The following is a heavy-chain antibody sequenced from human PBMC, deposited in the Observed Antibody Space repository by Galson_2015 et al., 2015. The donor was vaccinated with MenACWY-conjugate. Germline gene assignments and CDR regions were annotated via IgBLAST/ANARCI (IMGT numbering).Heavy chain of an antibody. J-gene: IGHJ4*02. V-gene: IGHV3-23*01. CDR2: ISGSGGST. D-gene: IGHD6-13*01. Sequence: SLRLSCAASGFTFSSYAMSWVRQAPGKGLEWVSAISGSGGSTYYADSVKGRFTISRDNSKNTLYLQMNSLRAEDTAVYYCATRIIAAAGIGGRDYWGQGTLVTVSS. CDR3: ATRIIAAAGIGGRDY. CDR1: GFTFSSYA.